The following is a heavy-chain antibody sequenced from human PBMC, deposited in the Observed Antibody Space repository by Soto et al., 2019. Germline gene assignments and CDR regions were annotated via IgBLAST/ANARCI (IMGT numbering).Heavy chain of an antibody. CDR2: ISYDGSNK. J-gene: IGHJ4*02. CDR1: GFTFSSYG. Sequence: GGSLRLSCAASGFTFSSYGMHWVRQAPGKGLEWVAVISYDGSNKYYADSVKGRFTISRDNSKNTLYLQMNSLRAEDTAVYYCAKDSGSSWYRCFDYWGQGT. CDR3: AKDSGSSWYRCFDY. D-gene: IGHD6-13*01. V-gene: IGHV3-30*18.